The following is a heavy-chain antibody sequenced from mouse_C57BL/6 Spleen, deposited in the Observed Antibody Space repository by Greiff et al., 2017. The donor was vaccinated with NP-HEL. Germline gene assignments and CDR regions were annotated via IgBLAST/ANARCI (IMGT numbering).Heavy chain of an antibody. V-gene: IGHV3-6*01. D-gene: IGHD2-4*01. J-gene: IGHJ3*01. Sequence: VQLKESGPGLVKPSQSLSLTCSVTGYSITSGYYWNWIRQFPGNKLEWIGYISYDGSNNYNPSLKNRISITRDTSKNQFVLKLNSVTTEDTATYYCARDRPYDYDFAYWGQGTLVTVSA. CDR1: GYSITSGYY. CDR3: ARDRPYDYDFAY. CDR2: ISYDGSN.